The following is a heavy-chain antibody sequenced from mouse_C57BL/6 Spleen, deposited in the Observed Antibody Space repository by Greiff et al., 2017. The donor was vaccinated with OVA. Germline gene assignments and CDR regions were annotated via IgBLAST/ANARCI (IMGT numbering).Heavy chain of an antibody. CDR1: GYTFTSYW. J-gene: IGHJ4*01. CDR3: ARGNYSNYEGDAMDY. CDR2: IYPGSGST. Sequence: QVQLQQPGAELVKPGASVKMSCKASGYTFTSYWITWVKQRPGQGLEWIGDIYPGSGSTNSNEKFKRKATLTVDKSSSPAYMQLSSLTSEDSAVYYCARGNYSNYEGDAMDYWGQGTSVTVSS. V-gene: IGHV1-55*01. D-gene: IGHD2-5*01.